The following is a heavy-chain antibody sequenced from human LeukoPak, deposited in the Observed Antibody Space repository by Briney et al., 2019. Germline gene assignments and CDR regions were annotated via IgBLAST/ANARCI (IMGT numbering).Heavy chain of an antibody. D-gene: IGHD1-26*01. CDR2: ISGSGGAGT. V-gene: IGHV3-23*01. Sequence: GGSLRLSCAASGFTFSSYAMSWVRQAPGKGLEWVSTISGSGGAGTYYAHSVQGRFTIPRDNSKNTLYLPMNSLRAEDTAVYYCVKDRGGSPFYGMDVWGQGTTVTVSS. J-gene: IGHJ6*02. CDR3: VKDRGGSPFYGMDV. CDR1: GFTFSSYA.